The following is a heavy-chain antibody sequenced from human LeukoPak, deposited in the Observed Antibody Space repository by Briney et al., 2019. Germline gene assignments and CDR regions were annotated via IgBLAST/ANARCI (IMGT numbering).Heavy chain of an antibody. CDR1: GFTFSGAW. J-gene: IGHJ3*02. CDR3: AKGVRITMVRGAFDI. D-gene: IGHD3-10*01. Sequence: GGSLRLSCTASGFTFSGAWMTWVRQAPGKGLEWVSGISWNSGSIGYADSVKGRFTTSRDNAKNSLYLQMNSLRAEDTALYYCAKGVRITMVRGAFDIWGQGTMVTASS. CDR2: ISWNSGSI. V-gene: IGHV3-9*01.